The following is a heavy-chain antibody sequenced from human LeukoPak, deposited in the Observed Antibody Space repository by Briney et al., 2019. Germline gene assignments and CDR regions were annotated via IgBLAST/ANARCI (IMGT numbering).Heavy chain of an antibody. D-gene: IGHD4-17*01. CDR3: ARVHDYGDYDPDY. CDR2: MNPKSGKT. Sequence: ASVKVSCKASGDTFTNYEINWVRQAPGQGLEWMGWMNPKSGKTGYGQKFQGRVTMTRNTSITTAYMELSSLRPEDTAVYFCARVHDYGDYDPDYWGQGTLATVSS. J-gene: IGHJ4*02. V-gene: IGHV1-8*01. CDR1: GDTFTNYE.